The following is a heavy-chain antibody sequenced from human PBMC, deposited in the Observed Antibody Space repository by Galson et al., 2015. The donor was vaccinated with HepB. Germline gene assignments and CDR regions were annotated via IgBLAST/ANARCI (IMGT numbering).Heavy chain of an antibody. CDR2: INQDGSER. D-gene: IGHD6-19*01. CDR1: GFTFSSHW. Sequence: LRLSCAASGFTFSSHWMSWVRQAPGKGLEWVANINQDGSERFHVDSMKGRFTISRDNAKNSLYLQMNSLRAEDTAVYYCARDTVAGTGGAFDIWGQGTMVTVSS. J-gene: IGHJ3*02. V-gene: IGHV3-7*03. CDR3: ARDTVAGTGGAFDI.